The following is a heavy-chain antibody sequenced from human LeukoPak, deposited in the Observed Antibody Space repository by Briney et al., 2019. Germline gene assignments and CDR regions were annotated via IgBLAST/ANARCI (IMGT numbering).Heavy chain of an antibody. Sequence: SETLSLTCTVSGGSVSNYYWSWIRQSPGKGLEWIGYISHSGSVNYNPSLKSRVTMSVDTSKNQFSLKLSSVTAADTAVYYCAGYGSGSYYKAFDFWGQGILVTVSS. D-gene: IGHD3-10*01. CDR3: AGYGSGSYYKAFDF. CDR2: ISHSGSV. J-gene: IGHJ4*02. CDR1: GGSVSNYY. V-gene: IGHV4-59*02.